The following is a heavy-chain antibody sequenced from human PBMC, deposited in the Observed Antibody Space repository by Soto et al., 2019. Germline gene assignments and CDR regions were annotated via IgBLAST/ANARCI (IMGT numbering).Heavy chain of an antibody. CDR1: GYTFTDYY. J-gene: IGHJ4*02. CDR3: ARGSSLAFDY. Sequence: QVQLVQSGAEVKKPGASVKVSCKASGYTFTDYYLHWVRQAPGQGLEWMGFINPSGGSTTYLQKFQGRVTMTRDTSTGTVYMDLSSLTSEDTAVYYCARGSSLAFDYWGQGTLVTVSS. V-gene: IGHV1-46*01. D-gene: IGHD3-16*01. CDR2: INPSGGST.